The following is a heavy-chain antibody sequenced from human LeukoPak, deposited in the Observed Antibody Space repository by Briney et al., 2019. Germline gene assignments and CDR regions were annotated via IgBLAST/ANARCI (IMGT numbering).Heavy chain of an antibody. CDR1: GFTFSSYS. CDR2: ISSSSNYI. Sequence: GGSLRLSCAASGFTFSSYSVNWVRQAPGKGLEWVSSISSSSNYIYYADSVKGRFTISRDTAKNSLYLQMNSLRAEDTAVYYCARHLSGYSRDAFDIWGQGTMVTVSS. V-gene: IGHV3-21*01. CDR3: ARHLSGYSRDAFDI. D-gene: IGHD3-9*01. J-gene: IGHJ3*02.